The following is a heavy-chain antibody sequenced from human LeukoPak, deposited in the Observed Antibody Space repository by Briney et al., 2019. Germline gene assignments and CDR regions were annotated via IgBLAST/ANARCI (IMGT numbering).Heavy chain of an antibody. CDR3: AKDREMATAHYYFDY. CDR1: GFTFSSYA. CDR2: ISGSGGST. J-gene: IGHJ4*02. V-gene: IGHV3-23*01. Sequence: GGSLRLSCAASGFTFSSYAMSWVRQAPGKGLEWVSAISGSGGSTYYADSVKSRFTISRDNSKNTLYLQMNSLRAEDTAVYYCAKDREMATAHYYFDYWGQGTLVTVSS. D-gene: IGHD5-24*01.